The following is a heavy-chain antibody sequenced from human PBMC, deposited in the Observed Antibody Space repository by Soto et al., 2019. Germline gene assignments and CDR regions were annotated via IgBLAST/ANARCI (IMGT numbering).Heavy chain of an antibody. V-gene: IGHV4-59*01. J-gene: IGHJ4*02. Sequence: QVQLQESGPGLVKPSETLSLTCIVSGGSINNYYWSWIRQPPGKGLEWIGYISYSGGANYNPSLTSRVTSSLETSMNQFSLMLSSVTAADTAVYYWARGERLGLGYWGQGTLVTVSS. D-gene: IGHD3-9*01. CDR1: GGSINNYY. CDR2: ISYSGGA. CDR3: ARGERLGLGY.